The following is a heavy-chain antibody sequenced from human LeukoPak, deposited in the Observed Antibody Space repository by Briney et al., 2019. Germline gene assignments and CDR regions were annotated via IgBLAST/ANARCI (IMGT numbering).Heavy chain of an antibody. J-gene: IGHJ6*04. CDR2: INHSGST. CDR3: ARRAVVIRKMDV. D-gene: IGHD3-22*01. Sequence: SETLSLTCAVYGGSFSGYYWSWIRQPPGKGLEWIGEINHSGSTNYNPSLKSRVTISVDTSKNQFSLKLSSVTAADTAVYYCARRAVVIRKMDVWGKGTTVTVSS. V-gene: IGHV4-34*01. CDR1: GGSFSGYY.